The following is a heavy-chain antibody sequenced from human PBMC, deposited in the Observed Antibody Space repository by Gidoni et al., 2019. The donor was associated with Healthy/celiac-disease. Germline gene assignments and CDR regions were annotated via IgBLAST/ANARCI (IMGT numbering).Heavy chain of an antibody. V-gene: IGHV1-69*01. CDR1: GGTFSSYA. Sequence: QVQLVQSGAEVKKPGSSVKVPCKASGGTFSSYAISWVRQAPGQGLEWMGGIIPIFGTANYAQKFQGRVTLTADESTSPAYMELSSLRSEDTALYYCARMILPYYDFWSGLGVWCQVTTVTVSS. CDR3: ARMILPYYDFWSGLGV. D-gene: IGHD3-3*01. J-gene: IGHJ6*02. CDR2: IIPIFGTA.